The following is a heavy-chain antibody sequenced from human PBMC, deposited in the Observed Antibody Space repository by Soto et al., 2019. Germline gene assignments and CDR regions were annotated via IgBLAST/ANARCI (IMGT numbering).Heavy chain of an antibody. J-gene: IGHJ6*03. CDR1: GYTFTSYG. CDR2: ISAYNGNT. V-gene: IGHV1-18*01. D-gene: IGHD4-17*01. CDR3: ATSGTVAHRGYYMDV. Sequence: ASVKVSCKASGYTFTSYGISWVRQAPGQGLEWMGWISAYNGNTNYAQKLQGRVTMTTDTSTSTAYMELRSLRSDDTAVYYCATSGTVAHRGYYMDVWGKGTMVTVSS.